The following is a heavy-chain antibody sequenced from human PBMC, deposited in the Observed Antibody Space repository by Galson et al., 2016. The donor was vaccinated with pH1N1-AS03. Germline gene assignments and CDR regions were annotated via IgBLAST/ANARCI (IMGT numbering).Heavy chain of an antibody. V-gene: IGHV3-11*01. CDR1: GFTFSDYY. Sequence: SLRLSCAASGFTFSDYYMSWIRQAPGKGLEWLSYISVRGTTIFYSDSVKGRFTISRDDAKNTLYLQMNSLRVDDTAVYYCAGDKDSIFTSNWFDTWGQGTLVTVSS. CDR2: ISVRGTTI. D-gene: IGHD3-3*01. J-gene: IGHJ5*02. CDR3: AGDKDSIFTSNWFDT.